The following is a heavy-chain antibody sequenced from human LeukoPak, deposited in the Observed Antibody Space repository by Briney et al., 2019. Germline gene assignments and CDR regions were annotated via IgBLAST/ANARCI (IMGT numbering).Heavy chain of an antibody. V-gene: IGHV4-61*01. CDR2: IYYTGST. CDR3: ARAPAVLRYFDWLLSAFDI. CDR1: GGSVSSGSYY. J-gene: IGHJ3*02. Sequence: PSETLSLTCTVSGGSVSSGSYYWSWIRQPPGKGLEWIGYIYYTGSTNYNPSLKSRVTISVDTSKNQFSLKLSSVTAADTAVYYCARAPAVLRYFDWLLSAFDIWGQGTMVTVSS. D-gene: IGHD3-9*01.